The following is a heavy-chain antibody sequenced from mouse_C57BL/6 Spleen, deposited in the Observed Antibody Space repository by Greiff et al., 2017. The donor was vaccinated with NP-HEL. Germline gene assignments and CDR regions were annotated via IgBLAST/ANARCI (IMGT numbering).Heavy chain of an antibody. V-gene: IGHV1-55*01. Sequence: QVQLQQPGAELVKPGASVKMSCKASGYTFTSYWITWVQQRPGQGLEWIGDIYPGSGSTNYNEKFKSKATLTVDTSSNTAYMQLSSLTSEDSAVYYYSAFCYGYGGYYAMDYWGQGTSVTVSS. D-gene: IGHD2-2*01. CDR1: GYTFTSYW. CDR2: IYPGSGST. CDR3: SAFCYGYGGYYAMDY. J-gene: IGHJ4*01.